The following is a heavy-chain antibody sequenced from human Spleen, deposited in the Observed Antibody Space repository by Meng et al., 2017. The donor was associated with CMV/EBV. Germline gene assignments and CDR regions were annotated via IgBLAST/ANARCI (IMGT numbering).Heavy chain of an antibody. CDR2: IKSKTDGGTT. Sequence: FTFSNAWMSWVRRAAGKGLEWVGRIKSKTDGGTTDYAAPVKGRFTISRDDSKNTLYLQMNSLKTEDTAVYYCTTAVEYYDILTGYYNWGQGTLVTVSS. V-gene: IGHV3-15*01. CDR3: TTAVEYYDILTGYYN. CDR1: FTFSNAW. D-gene: IGHD3-9*01. J-gene: IGHJ4*02.